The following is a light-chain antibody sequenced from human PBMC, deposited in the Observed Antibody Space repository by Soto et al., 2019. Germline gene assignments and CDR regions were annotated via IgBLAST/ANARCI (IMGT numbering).Light chain of an antibody. Sequence: DIQMTQSPSTLSAFVGDRVTLTCRASQSINIWLAWYQQKAGKAPKLLIYKASNLDSGVPSRFSGSGSRTEFTLTISSLQPDDFATYYCHQYNSYPYTFGQGTKLEIK. CDR1: QSINIW. V-gene: IGKV1-5*03. CDR3: HQYNSYPYT. J-gene: IGKJ2*01. CDR2: KAS.